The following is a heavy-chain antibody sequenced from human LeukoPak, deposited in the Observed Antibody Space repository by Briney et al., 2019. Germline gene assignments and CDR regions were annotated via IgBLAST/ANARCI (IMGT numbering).Heavy chain of an antibody. V-gene: IGHV4-59*01. D-gene: IGHD6-13*01. CDR3: ARQYSSSHTYYFDY. Sequence: PSETLSLTCTVSGGSISSYYWSWIRQPPGKGLEWIGYIYYSGSTNYNPSLKSRVTISVDTSKNQFSLKLSSVTAADTAVYYCARQYSSSHTYYFDYWGQGTLVTVSS. CDR2: IYYSGST. CDR1: GGSISSYY. J-gene: IGHJ4*02.